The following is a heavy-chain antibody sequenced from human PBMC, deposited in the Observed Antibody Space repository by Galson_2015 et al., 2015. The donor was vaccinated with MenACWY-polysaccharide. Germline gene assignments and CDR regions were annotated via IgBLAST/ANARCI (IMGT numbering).Heavy chain of an antibody. Sequence: SLRLSCAVSGFTLGDYAMSWFRQAPGKGLEWVGFTRSKAYGGTTEYAASVKGRFTISKDDSKNIAYLQMNSLKTEDTAVYYCTRVLAGYRGPGTLVTVSS. D-gene: IGHD6-19*01. CDR1: GFTLGDYA. CDR3: TRVLAGY. J-gene: IGHJ4*02. CDR2: TRSKAYGGTT. V-gene: IGHV3-49*03.